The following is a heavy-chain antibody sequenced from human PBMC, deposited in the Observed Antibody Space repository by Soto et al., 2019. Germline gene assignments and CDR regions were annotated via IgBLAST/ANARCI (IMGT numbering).Heavy chain of an antibody. CDR3: ARVGGLHYFDY. D-gene: IGHD4-17*01. CDR2: ISYDGSNK. V-gene: IGHV3-30-3*01. Sequence: QVQLVESGGGVVQPGRSLRLSCAASGFTFSSYAMHWVRQALGKGLEWVAVISYDGSNKYYADSVKGRFTISRDNSKNTLFLQMNSLRAEDTAVYYCARVGGLHYFDYWGQGTLVTVSS. CDR1: GFTFSSYA. J-gene: IGHJ4*02.